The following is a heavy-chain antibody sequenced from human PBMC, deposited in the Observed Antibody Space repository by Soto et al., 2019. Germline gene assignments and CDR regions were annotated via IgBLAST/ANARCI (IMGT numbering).Heavy chain of an antibody. D-gene: IGHD2-15*01. Sequence: SETLSLTCAVSSGSISSSNWWSWVRQPPGKGLEWIGEIYHSGSTNYNPSLKSRVTISVDKSKNQFSLKLSSVTAADTAVYYCAREAGFHCSGGSCYPYYYMDVWGKGTTVTVSS. V-gene: IGHV4-4*02. CDR2: IYHSGST. CDR1: SGSISSSNW. CDR3: AREAGFHCSGGSCYPYYYMDV. J-gene: IGHJ6*03.